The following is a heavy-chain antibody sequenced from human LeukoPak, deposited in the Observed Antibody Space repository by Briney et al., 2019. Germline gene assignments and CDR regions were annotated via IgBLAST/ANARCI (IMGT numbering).Heavy chain of an antibody. D-gene: IGHD6-13*01. V-gene: IGHV4-34*11. J-gene: IGHJ4*02. CDR1: GGSFSGYY. CDR3: ARLKAADPPLDC. CDR2: IHQSGDT. Sequence: PSETLSLTCAVYGGSFSGYYWSWIRQPPGKGLEWIGYIHQSGDTYSNPSLKSRATVSMDRSTNQFSLNLRFVTAADTAVYYCARLKAADPPLDCWGQGTLVTVSS.